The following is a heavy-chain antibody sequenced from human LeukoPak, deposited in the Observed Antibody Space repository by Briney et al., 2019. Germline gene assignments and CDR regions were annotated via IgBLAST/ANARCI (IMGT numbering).Heavy chain of an antibody. CDR3: ARHDPVGYYQHGMDV. CDR2: IYYAGAT. Sequence: SETLTLTCTVSGGSISGYVWSCIRQPPGQGLEFVGYIYYAGATLYNPSLTSRVTMAVDTSKNRFSRKLSSVTAADTAVYYCARHDPVGYYQHGMDVWGQGTTVTVSS. J-gene: IGHJ6*02. CDR1: GGSISGYV. D-gene: IGHD2-15*01. V-gene: IGHV4-59*08.